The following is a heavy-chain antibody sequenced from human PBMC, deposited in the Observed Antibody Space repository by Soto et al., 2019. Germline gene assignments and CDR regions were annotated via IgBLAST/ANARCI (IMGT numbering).Heavy chain of an antibody. Sequence: ASVKVSCKVSGYTLNEISMHWVRQAPGKGLEWMGGFDPAYGETGYAQKFQGRVTMTEXTXXDXXXMXLXXLTXENTAVYYCADGGPAGDDDYWGRGSLVNVSS. D-gene: IGHD3-16*01. CDR2: FDPAYGET. CDR1: GYTLNEIS. CDR3: ADGGPAGDDDY. V-gene: IGHV1-24*01. J-gene: IGHJ4*02.